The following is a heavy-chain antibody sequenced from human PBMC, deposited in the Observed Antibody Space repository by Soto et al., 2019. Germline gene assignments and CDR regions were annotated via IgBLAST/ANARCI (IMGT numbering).Heavy chain of an antibody. CDR1: GCSLSTNP. J-gene: IGHJ4*02. CDR2: TGSGTGPG. Sequence: SVKVSCKASGCSLSTNPISWVRQAPGQGLEWMGGTGSGTGPGNHAQKFQGRLTVTADKSTSTVYMELTNLSSEDTAVYYCARRDSGGFYRFFDSWGQGTLVTVSS. D-gene: IGHD2-15*01. V-gene: IGHV1-69*06. CDR3: ARRDSGGFYRFFDS.